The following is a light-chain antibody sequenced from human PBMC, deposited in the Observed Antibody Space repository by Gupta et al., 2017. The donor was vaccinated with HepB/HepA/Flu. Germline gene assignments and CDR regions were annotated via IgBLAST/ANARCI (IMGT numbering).Light chain of an antibody. CDR3: MQGTFWRT. Sequence: EVVMTQSPLSLPVTLGQSASISCKSSQSLVHTDGYIYLNWFHQRPGQSPRRLIYKVSNRDSGVPDRFSGSGSGTDFTLKISRVEAEDVGVYYCMQGTFWRTFGQGTRWRS. CDR2: KVS. J-gene: IGKJ1*01. V-gene: IGKV2-30*02. CDR1: QSLVHTDGYIY.